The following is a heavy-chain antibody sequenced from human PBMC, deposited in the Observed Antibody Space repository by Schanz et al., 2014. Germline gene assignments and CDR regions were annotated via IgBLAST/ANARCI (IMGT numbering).Heavy chain of an antibody. J-gene: IGHJ4*02. CDR2: ISSSSSTI. Sequence: VQLLESGGGVVQPGGSLRLSCAASGFTFRDFGLHWVRQAPGKGLEWVSYISSSSSTIYYADSVKGRFTISRDNAKNSLYLQMNSLRDEDTAVYYCARGGATRFDYWGQGTLVTVSS. V-gene: IGHV3-48*02. CDR1: GFTFRDFG. CDR3: ARGGATRFDY. D-gene: IGHD1-26*01.